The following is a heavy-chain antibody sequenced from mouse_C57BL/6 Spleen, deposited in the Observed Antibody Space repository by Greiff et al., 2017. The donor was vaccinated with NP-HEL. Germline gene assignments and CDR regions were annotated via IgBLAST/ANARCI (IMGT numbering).Heavy chain of an antibody. CDR1: GYTFTSYW. V-gene: IGHV1-50*01. Sequence: QVQLQQPGAELVKPGASVKLSCKASGYTFTSYWMQWVKQRPGQGLEWIGEIDPSDSYTNYNQKFKGKATLTVDTSSSTAYMQLSSLTSEDSAVYYCARRRGWYYFDYWGQGTTLTVSS. CDR3: ARRRGWYYFDY. J-gene: IGHJ2*01. D-gene: IGHD3-3*01. CDR2: IDPSDSYT.